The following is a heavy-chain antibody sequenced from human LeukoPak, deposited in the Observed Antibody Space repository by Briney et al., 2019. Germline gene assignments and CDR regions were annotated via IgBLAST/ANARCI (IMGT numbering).Heavy chain of an antibody. CDR3: AKDVTSLAAAGAIDY. Sequence: PGGSLRLSCAASGFTFSTYSMNWVRQAPGKGLEWVSSISSDSNYIYYADSLKGRFTISRDNAKNSLYLQMNSLRAEDTALYYCAKDVTSLAAAGAIDYWGQGTLVTVSS. CDR2: ISSDSNYI. V-gene: IGHV3-21*04. J-gene: IGHJ4*02. CDR1: GFTFSTYS. D-gene: IGHD6-13*01.